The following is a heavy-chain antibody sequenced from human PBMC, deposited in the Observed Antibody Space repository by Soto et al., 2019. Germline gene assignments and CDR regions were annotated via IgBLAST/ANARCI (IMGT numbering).Heavy chain of an antibody. V-gene: IGHV1-18*01. J-gene: IGHJ3*01. CDR2: ISPYNGRT. Sequence: QAQLVQSGAEVKKPGTSVKISCKASGYSFTSKSLVWVRQAPGHGLEWVGWISPYNGRTEYAKNVQGRGSMTRDTSTSTAHMELRSLTSDDTAVYYCAIDRYGGKCCDAFDVWGQGTMVIVSS. CDR3: AIDRYGGKCCDAFDV. CDR1: GYSFTSKS. D-gene: IGHD2-21*01.